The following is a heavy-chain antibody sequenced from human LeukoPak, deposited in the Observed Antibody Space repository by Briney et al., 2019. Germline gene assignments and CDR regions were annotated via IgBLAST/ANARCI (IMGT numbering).Heavy chain of an antibody. CDR1: GGSINSYY. D-gene: IGHD6-19*01. Sequence: SETLSLTCTVSGGSINSYYWSWIRQPAGKGLEWIGRIYTSGSTNYNPSLKSRVTMSVDTSKNQFSLKLTSVTAADTAIYYCVFNVAGDAFDIWGQGTMVTVSS. CDR2: IYTSGST. V-gene: IGHV4-4*07. J-gene: IGHJ3*02. CDR3: VFNVAGDAFDI.